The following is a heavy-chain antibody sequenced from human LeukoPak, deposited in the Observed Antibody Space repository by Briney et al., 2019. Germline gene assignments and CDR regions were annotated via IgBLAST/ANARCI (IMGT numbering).Heavy chain of an antibody. CDR1: GYTFTSYG. D-gene: IGHD3-22*01. V-gene: IGHV1-18*01. CDR3: ARSGDSSGYYLPFDY. Sequence: GASVKVSCKASGYTFTSYGISWVQQAPGQGLEWMGWISAYNGNTNYAQKLQGRVTMTTDTSTSTAYMELRSLRSDDTAVYYCARSGDSSGYYLPFDYWGQGTLVTVSS. CDR2: ISAYNGNT. J-gene: IGHJ4*02.